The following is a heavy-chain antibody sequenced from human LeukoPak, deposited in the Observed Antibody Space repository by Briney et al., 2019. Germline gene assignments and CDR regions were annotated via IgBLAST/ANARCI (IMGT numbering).Heavy chain of an antibody. D-gene: IGHD3-16*02. Sequence: SETLSLTCAVYGGSFSGYYWSWIRQPPGKGLEWIGEINHSGSTNYNPSLKSRVTISVDTSKNQFSLKLSSVTAADTAVYYCARLKRLGELSLRFLHYYYYTDVWGKGTTVTISS. CDR2: INHSGST. CDR1: GGSFSGYY. J-gene: IGHJ6*03. V-gene: IGHV4-34*01. CDR3: ARLKRLGELSLRFLHYYYYTDV.